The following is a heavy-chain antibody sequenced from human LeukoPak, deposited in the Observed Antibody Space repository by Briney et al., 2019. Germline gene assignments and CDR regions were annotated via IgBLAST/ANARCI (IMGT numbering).Heavy chain of an antibody. Sequence: GGSLRLSCTPSGFTFSSHAMSWVRQAPGKGLEWVSFISSSSTTIYSADSVKGRFTISRDNAQNSLYLQMNSLRDEDTAVYYCARGSGYGDYYDYWGQGTLVTVSS. CDR3: ARGSGYGDYYDY. CDR2: ISSSSTTI. D-gene: IGHD5-12*01. CDR1: GFTFSSHA. V-gene: IGHV3-48*02. J-gene: IGHJ4*02.